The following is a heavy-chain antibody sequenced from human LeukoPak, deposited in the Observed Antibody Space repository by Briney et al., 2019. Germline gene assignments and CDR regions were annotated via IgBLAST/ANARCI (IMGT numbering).Heavy chain of an antibody. CDR3: ARDFPGLVVPAS. J-gene: IGHJ4*02. D-gene: IGHD2-2*01. CDR2: IYYSGST. Sequence: SETLSLTCTVSGGSISSSSYYWGWIRQPPGKGLEWIGSIYYSGSTHYNPSLKSRVTISVDTSKNQFSLKLSSVTAADTAVYYCARDFPGLVVPASWGQGTLVTVSS. V-gene: IGHV4-39*07. CDR1: GGSISSSSYY.